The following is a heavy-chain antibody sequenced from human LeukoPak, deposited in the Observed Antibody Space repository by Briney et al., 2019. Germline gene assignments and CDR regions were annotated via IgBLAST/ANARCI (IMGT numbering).Heavy chain of an antibody. J-gene: IGHJ4*02. Sequence: GGSLRLSCAASGFTFSSYSMNWVRQAPGKGLEWVSSISSSYSYIYYADSVKGRFTISRDNAKNSLYLQMNSLRAEDTAVYYCASGRSAGATTSADYWGQGILVTVSS. CDR3: ASGRSAGATTSADY. D-gene: IGHD1-26*01. CDR1: GFTFSSYS. V-gene: IGHV3-21*01. CDR2: ISSSYSYI.